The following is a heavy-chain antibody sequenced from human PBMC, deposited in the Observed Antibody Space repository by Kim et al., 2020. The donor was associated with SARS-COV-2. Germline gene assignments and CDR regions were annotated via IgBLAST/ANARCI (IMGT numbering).Heavy chain of an antibody. V-gene: IGHV3-21*01. CDR3: ARSFILRGYSGYDYGGGAMDV. Sequence: GGSLRLSCAASGFTFSSYSMNWVRQAPGKGLEWVSSISSSSYIYYADSVKGRFTISRDNAKNSLYLQMNSLRAADTAVYYCARSFILRGYSGYDYGGGAMDVWGQGNTVTVSS. CDR1: GFTFSSYS. J-gene: IGHJ6*02. D-gene: IGHD5-12*01. CDR2: ISSSSYI.